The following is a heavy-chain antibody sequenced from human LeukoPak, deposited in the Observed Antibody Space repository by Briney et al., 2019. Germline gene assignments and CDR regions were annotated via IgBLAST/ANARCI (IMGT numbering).Heavy chain of an antibody. CDR2: IYTSGST. D-gene: IGHD1-26*01. Sequence: SETLSLTCTVSGGSISSGSYYWSWIRQPAGKGLEWIGRIYTSGSTNYNPSLKSRVTISVDTSKNQFSLKLSSVTAADTAVYYCARGEWELLRFDYCGQGTLVTVSS. CDR3: ARGEWELLRFDY. V-gene: IGHV4-61*02. CDR1: GGSISSGSYY. J-gene: IGHJ4*02.